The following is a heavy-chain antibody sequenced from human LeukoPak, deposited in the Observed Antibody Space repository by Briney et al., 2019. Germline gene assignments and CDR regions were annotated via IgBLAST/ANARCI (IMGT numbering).Heavy chain of an antibody. CDR1: GYTFTSYD. D-gene: IGHD6-13*01. CDR2: MNPNSGNT. CDR3: ARVRRSSWPYYYYYMDV. J-gene: IGHJ6*03. V-gene: IGHV1-8*01. Sequence: GASVKVSRKASGYTFTSYDINWVRQATGQGLEWMGWMNPNSGNTGYAQKFQGRVTMTRNTSISTAYMELSSLRSEDTAVYYCARVRRSSWPYYYYYMDVWGKGTTVTVSS.